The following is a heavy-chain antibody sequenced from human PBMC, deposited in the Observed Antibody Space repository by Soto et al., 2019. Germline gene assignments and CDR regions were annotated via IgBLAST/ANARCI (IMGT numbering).Heavy chain of an antibody. Sequence: QVQLVQSGAEVKKPGSSVKVSCKASGGTFRNYAMSWVRQAPGQGLEWMGRIFPTFGTADYAQNSQGRVTNTADESTSTGYMELNSLRSDDTAVYYCATWGDVSGNFHQWGQGTPVTVSS. D-gene: IGHD6-19*01. J-gene: IGHJ4*02. V-gene: IGHV1-69*18. CDR3: ATWGDVSGNFHQ. CDR2: IFPTFGTA. CDR1: GGTFRNYA.